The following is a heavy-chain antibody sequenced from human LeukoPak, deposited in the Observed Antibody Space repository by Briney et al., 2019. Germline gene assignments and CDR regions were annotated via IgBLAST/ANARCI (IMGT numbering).Heavy chain of an antibody. CDR2: MNPNSGNT. CDR1: GYTFTSYG. CDR3: ARVAYDSSGYGAYYYYMDV. Sequence: SVKVSCKASGYTFTSYGINWVRQATGQGLEWMGWMNPNSGNTGYAQKFQGRVTITRNTSISTAYMELSSLRSEDTAVYYCARVAYDSSGYGAYYYYMDVWGKGTTVTVSS. J-gene: IGHJ6*03. D-gene: IGHD3-22*01. V-gene: IGHV1-8*03.